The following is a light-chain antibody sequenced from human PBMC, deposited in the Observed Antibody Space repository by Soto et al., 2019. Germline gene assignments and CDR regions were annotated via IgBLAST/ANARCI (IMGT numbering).Light chain of an antibody. V-gene: IGKV1-39*01. J-gene: IGKJ3*01. Sequence: DIRRTQNPSSLSASVGDRVTITCRATKSINTYVNWYQQKTGKAPKLLIYTATSLQSGVPSRFSGSGSGTDFTLTISSLQPEDLATYYCPQSSSPSIPFAPGSKVDV. CDR2: TAT. CDR1: KSINTY. CDR3: PQSSSPSIP.